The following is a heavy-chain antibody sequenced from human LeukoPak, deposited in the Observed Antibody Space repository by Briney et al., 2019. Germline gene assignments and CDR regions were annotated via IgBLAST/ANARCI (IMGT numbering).Heavy chain of an antibody. J-gene: IGHJ4*02. Sequence: PGGSLRLSCAASGFTFSSYAMHWVRQAPGKGLEWVAVISYDGSNKYYADSVKGRFTISRDNSKNTPYLQMNSLRAEDTAVYYCARGGSGWYGFDYWGQGTLVTVSS. D-gene: IGHD6-19*01. CDR2: ISYDGSNK. CDR3: ARGGSGWYGFDY. V-gene: IGHV3-30-3*01. CDR1: GFTFSSYA.